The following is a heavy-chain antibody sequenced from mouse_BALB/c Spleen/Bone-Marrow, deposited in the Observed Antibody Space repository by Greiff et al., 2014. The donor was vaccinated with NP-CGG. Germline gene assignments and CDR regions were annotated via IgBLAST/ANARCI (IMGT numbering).Heavy chain of an antibody. V-gene: IGHV1S81*02. D-gene: IGHD1-1*01. CDR2: INPYNGRT. J-gene: IGHJ2*01. Sequence: QVQLKESGAELVKPGASVKLSCKASGYTFTSYWVHWVKQRPGQGLEWIGEINPYNGRTNYKEKFKSKATLTVDKSSSTAYMQLSSLTSEDSAVYYCARRTTTVVATDYWGQGTTLTVSS. CDR3: ARRTTTVVATDY. CDR1: GYTFTSYW.